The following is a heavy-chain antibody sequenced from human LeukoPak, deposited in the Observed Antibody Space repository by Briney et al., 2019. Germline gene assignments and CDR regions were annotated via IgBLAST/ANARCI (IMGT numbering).Heavy chain of an antibody. Sequence: GGSLRLSCAASGVTVSTIYMGWVRQAPGEGLDWVSVIYPDGRAYYAESVKGRFTISRDSSETTLFLQMNSLRAEDTAVYYCATLKGWYGEGCFDYWGQGTLVTVSS. V-gene: IGHV3-53*01. CDR1: GVTVSTIY. CDR2: IYPDGRA. CDR3: ATLKGWYGEGCFDY. J-gene: IGHJ4*02. D-gene: IGHD3-10*01.